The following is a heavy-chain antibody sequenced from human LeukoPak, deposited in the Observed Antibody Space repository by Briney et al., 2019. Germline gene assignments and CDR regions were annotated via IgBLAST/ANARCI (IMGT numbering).Heavy chain of an antibody. CDR1: DVSFSGYY. D-gene: IGHD3-22*01. CDR3: ARYSGYYLSYFDY. J-gene: IGHJ4*02. CDR2: INHSGST. Sequence: SETLSLTCAVYDVSFSGYYWSWIRQPPGKGLEWIGEINHSGSTNYNPSLKSRVTISVDTSKNQFSLKLSSVTAADTAVYYCARYSGYYLSYFDYRGQGTLVTVSS. V-gene: IGHV4-34*01.